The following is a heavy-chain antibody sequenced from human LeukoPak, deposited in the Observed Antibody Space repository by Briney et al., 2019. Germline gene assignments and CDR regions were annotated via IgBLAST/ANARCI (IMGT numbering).Heavy chain of an antibody. J-gene: IGHJ5*02. V-gene: IGHV4-39*07. Sequence: SETQSLTCTVSGGSISSSSYYWGWIRQPPGKGLEWIGSIYYSGSTYYNPSLKSRVTISVDTSKNQFSLKLSSVTAADTAVYYCARQVVAAMRDNWFDPWGQGTLVTVSS. CDR2: IYYSGST. CDR3: ARQVVAAMRDNWFDP. D-gene: IGHD2-15*01. CDR1: GGSISSSSYY.